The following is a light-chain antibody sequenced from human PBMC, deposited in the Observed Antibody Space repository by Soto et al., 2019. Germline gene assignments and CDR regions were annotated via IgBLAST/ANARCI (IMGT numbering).Light chain of an antibody. CDR2: EVS. V-gene: IGLV2-14*01. Sequence: QSVLTQPASVSGSPGQSITISCTGTSSDVGAYNYVSWYQQYPGKAPKLIIYEVSNRPSGVSNRFSGSKSGNTASLTISGLQDEDEDDYYCNSYTTSRILGVFGGGTKLTVL. CDR1: SSDVGAYNY. J-gene: IGLJ2*01. CDR3: NSYTTSRILGV.